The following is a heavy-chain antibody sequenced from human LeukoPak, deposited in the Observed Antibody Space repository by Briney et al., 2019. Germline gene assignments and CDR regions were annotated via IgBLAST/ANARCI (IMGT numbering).Heavy chain of an antibody. CDR2: INTDGSST. CDR3: ARDWAYCGGDCYNAFDI. Sequence: GGSLRLSCAASGFTFGRYWMHWVSQAPGKGLVWVSRINTDGSSTTYADSVKGRFTISRDNAKNSLYLQMNSLRAEDTAVYYCARDWAYCGGDCYNAFDIWGQGTMVTVSS. D-gene: IGHD2-21*02. CDR1: GFTFGRYW. V-gene: IGHV3-74*01. J-gene: IGHJ3*02.